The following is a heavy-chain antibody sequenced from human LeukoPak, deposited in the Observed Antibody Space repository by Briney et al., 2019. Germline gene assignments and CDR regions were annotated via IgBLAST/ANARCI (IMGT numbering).Heavy chain of an antibody. J-gene: IGHJ3*02. V-gene: IGHV5-51*01. D-gene: IGHD3-22*01. CDR2: IYPGDSDT. Sequence: GESLKISCKGSGYSFPTYWIGWVRQMPGKGLEWMGIIYPGDSDTRYRPSFQGQVTISADKSISTAYLQWSSLKASDTAIYYCARLSNTYSDRSRAFDIWGQGTMVTVSS. CDR1: GYSFPTYW. CDR3: ARLSNTYSDRSRAFDI.